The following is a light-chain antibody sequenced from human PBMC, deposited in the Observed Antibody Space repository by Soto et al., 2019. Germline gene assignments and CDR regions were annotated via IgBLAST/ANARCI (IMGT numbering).Light chain of an antibody. CDR3: SSYTSSSTLYV. CDR2: DVS. CDR1: SIDVGVYNY. V-gene: IGLV2-14*03. J-gene: IGLJ1*01. Sequence: QSGLTARPSVSGSPGQSFTIPYTGTSIDVGVYNYVSWYQHHPGKAPKLMIYDVSNRPSGVSNRFSGSKSGNTASLTISGLQAEDEADYYCSSYTSSSTLYVFGTGTKVTVL.